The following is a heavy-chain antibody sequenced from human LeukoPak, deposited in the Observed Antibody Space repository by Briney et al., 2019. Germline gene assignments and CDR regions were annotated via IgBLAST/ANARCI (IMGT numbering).Heavy chain of an antibody. V-gene: IGHV4-39*01. Sequence: PSETLSLTCTVSGGSISSSSYYWGWIRQPPGKGLEWIGSIYYSGSTYYNPSLKSRVTISVDTSKNQFSLKLSSVTAADTAVYYCARRRSDFWSGDNWFDPWGQGTLVTVSS. CDR3: ARRRSDFWSGDNWFDP. D-gene: IGHD3-3*01. CDR2: IYYSGST. CDR1: GGSISSSSYY. J-gene: IGHJ5*02.